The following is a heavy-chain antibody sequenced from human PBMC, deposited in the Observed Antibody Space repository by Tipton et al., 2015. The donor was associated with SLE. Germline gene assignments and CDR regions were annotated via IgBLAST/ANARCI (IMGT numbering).Heavy chain of an antibody. CDR1: GFTFSSYA. D-gene: IGHD2-2*01. CDR3: AREGDIVVVHDAFDI. Sequence: SLRLSCAAPGFTFSSYAMHWVRQAPGKGLEWVAVISYDGSNKYYADSVKGRFTISRDNSKNTLYLQMNSLRAEDTAVYYCAREGDIVVVHDAFDIWGQGTMVTVSS. V-gene: IGHV3-30*04. CDR2: ISYDGSNK. J-gene: IGHJ3*02.